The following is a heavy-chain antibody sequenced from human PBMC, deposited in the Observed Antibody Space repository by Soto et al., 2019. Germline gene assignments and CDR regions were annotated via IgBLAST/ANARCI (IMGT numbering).Heavy chain of an antibody. J-gene: IGHJ6*02. Sequence: QVQLVQSGSEVKKPGSSVKVSCKASGGAFNSDALSWVRQAPRQGIEWMGAIIPIFDTPNYAQKFQGRLTITADKSTSTAYMELSGLRSEDTAVYYCAKGARLYYYYYGMDVWGQGTTVTVSS. V-gene: IGHV1-69*06. D-gene: IGHD6-6*01. CDR3: AKGARLYYYYYGMDV. CDR1: GGAFNSDA. CDR2: IIPIFDTP.